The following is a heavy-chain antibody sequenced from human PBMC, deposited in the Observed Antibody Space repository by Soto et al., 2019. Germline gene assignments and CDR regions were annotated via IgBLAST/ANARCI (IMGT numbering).Heavy chain of an antibody. D-gene: IGHD6-19*01. CDR1: GGTFSSYA. Sequence: SVKVSCKASGGTFSSYAISWVRQAPGQGLEWMGGIIPIFGTANYAQKFQGRVTITADESTSTAYMELSSLRSEDTAVYYCARAERQWPDGNDIWGQGTMVTVSS. CDR3: ARAERQWPDGNDI. V-gene: IGHV1-69*13. CDR2: IIPIFGTA. J-gene: IGHJ3*02.